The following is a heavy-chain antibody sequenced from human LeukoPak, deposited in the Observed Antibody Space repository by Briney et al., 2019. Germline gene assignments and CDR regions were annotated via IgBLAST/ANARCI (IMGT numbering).Heavy chain of an antibody. CDR2: IYTSGST. CDR3: ARVHTIGYYYYYYMDV. CDR1: GGSISSGSYY. J-gene: IGHJ6*03. V-gene: IGHV4-61*02. Sequence: SETLSLTCTVSGGSISSGSYYWSCIRQPAGKGLECIGRIYTSGSTNYNPSLKSRVTISVDTSKNQFSLKLSSVTTADTAVYYCARVHTIGYYYYYYMDVWGKGTTVTVSS.